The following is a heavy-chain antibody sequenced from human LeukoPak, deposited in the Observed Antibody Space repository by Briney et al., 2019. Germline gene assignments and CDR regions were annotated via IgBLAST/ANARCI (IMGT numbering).Heavy chain of an antibody. CDR3: ARVTGTYFDY. CDR2: MNAGNGNR. V-gene: IGHV1-3*01. J-gene: IGHJ4*02. CDR1: GYTFTSYD. D-gene: IGHD3-9*01. Sequence: VASVKVSCKASGYTFTSYDINWVRRATGQGLEWMGWMNAGNGNRKYSQKFQDRVTITRDTSASTAYMELSSLRSEDTAVYYCARVTGTYFDYWGQGTLVTVSS.